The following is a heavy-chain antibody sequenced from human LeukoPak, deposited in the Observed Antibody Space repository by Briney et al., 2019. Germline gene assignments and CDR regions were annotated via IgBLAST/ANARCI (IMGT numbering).Heavy chain of an antibody. V-gene: IGHV4-59*01. Sequence: SETLSLTCTVSGGSISSYYWSWIRQPPGKGLEWIGYIYYSGSTNYNPSLKSRVTISVDTSKNQFSLKLSSVTAADTAVYYCAGYYGAQGFGAWGQGTLVTVSS. CDR1: GGSISSYY. CDR2: IYYSGST. CDR3: AGYYGAQGFGA. D-gene: IGHD4/OR15-4a*01. J-gene: IGHJ5*02.